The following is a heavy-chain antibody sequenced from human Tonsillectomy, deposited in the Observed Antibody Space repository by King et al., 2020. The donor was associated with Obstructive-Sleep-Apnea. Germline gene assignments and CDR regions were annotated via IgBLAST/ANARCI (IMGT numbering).Heavy chain of an antibody. V-gene: IGHV3-23*04. J-gene: IGHJ2*01. CDR2: ITGSGGST. D-gene: IGHD3-22*01. Sequence: VQLVESGGGLVQPGGSLRLSCAASGFTFSIHAMSWVRQAPGKGLEWVTAITGSGGSTYYADSVKGRFTISRDNSKNTLYVQMNSLRADDTAVYYCARVKVSYDSSGPSRYFVLWGRGTLVTVSS. CDR3: ARVKVSYDSSGPSRYFVL. CDR1: GFTFSIHA.